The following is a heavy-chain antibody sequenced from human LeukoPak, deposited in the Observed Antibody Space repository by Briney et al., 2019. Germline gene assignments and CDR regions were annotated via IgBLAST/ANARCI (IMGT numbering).Heavy chain of an antibody. V-gene: IGHV3-30*02. CDR2: IRYDGSIK. Sequence: GGSLRLSCAASGFTFSSYGMHWVRQAPGKGLEWVAFIRYDGSIKYYADSVKGRFTISRDNSKNTLYLQMNSLRGEDTAVYYCAKDARRVRDIGVVFGRGRGYMDVWGKGTTATISS. J-gene: IGHJ6*03. D-gene: IGHD2-15*01. CDR3: AKDARRVRDIGVVFGRGRGYMDV. CDR1: GFTFSSYG.